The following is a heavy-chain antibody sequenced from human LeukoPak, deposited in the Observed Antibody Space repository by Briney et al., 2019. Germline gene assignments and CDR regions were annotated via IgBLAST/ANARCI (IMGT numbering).Heavy chain of an antibody. Sequence: GESLKISCQGSGSMFTRYWIAWVRQVPGKGLEWIGFIYPGDSDTKYNPSFRGQVTISADESVGAAYLQLNTLKASDTAMYFCARRGGYDRSDYPYYFDYWGPGTLVTVSS. D-gene: IGHD3-22*01. CDR2: IYPGDSDT. J-gene: IGHJ4*02. CDR3: ARRGGYDRSDYPYYFDY. CDR1: GSMFTRYW. V-gene: IGHV5-51*01.